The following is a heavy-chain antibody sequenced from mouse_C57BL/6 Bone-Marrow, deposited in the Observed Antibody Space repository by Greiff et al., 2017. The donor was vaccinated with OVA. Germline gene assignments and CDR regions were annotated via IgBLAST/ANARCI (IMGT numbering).Heavy chain of an antibody. CDR2: IYPGDVDT. J-gene: IGHJ1*03. CDR3: AREDDCDWYFDV. CDR1: GYAFTNSW. Sequence: QVQLQQSGPELVKPGASVKLSCKASGYAFTNSWMNWVKQRPGKGLEWIGRIYPGDVDTNYNGNFKGKATLTADKSSSTAYMQLSSLTSRDSAVYFCAREDDCDWYFDVWGTGTTVTVSS. V-gene: IGHV1-82*01. D-gene: IGHD2-4*01.